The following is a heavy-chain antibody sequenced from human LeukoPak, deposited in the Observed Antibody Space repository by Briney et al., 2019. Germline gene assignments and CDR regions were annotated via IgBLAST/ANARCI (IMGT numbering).Heavy chain of an antibody. V-gene: IGHV3-21*01. CDR2: IGPGPSHT. J-gene: IGHJ4*02. D-gene: IGHD3-10*02. CDR1: GFTFNTYG. Sequence: GGSLRLSCAASGFTFNTYGMNWVRQAPGKGLEWLSYIGPGPSHTYYADSVRGRFVISRDVAKSSLYLQMGSLRAEDTAVYICARDYVTMAPDYGGLGTLVTVSS. CDR3: ARDYVTMAPDY.